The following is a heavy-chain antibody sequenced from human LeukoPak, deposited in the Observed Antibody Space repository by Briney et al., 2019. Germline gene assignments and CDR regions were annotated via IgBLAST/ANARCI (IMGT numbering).Heavy chain of an antibody. Sequence: GGSLRLSRAASGFTLSSYGMSWVRQAPAKGLEWVSTLSASGDSTYYVDSVKGRFTISRDNSKNTLYLQMDSLRAEDTAVYYCAKRECSDNNCYFVNWGQGTLVTVSS. V-gene: IGHV3-23*01. J-gene: IGHJ4*02. CDR2: LSASGDST. CDR3: AKRECSDNNCYFVN. D-gene: IGHD1-20*01. CDR1: GFTLSSYG.